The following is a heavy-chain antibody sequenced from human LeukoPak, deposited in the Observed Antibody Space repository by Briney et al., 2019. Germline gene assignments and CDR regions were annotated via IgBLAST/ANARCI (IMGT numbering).Heavy chain of an antibody. V-gene: IGHV3-21*01. Sequence: GGSLRLSCAASGFTFDDYAMHWARQAPGKGLEWVSSISSSSSYIYYADSVKGRFTISRDNAKNSLYLQMNSLRAEDTAVYYCAELGITMIGGVWGKGTTVTISS. J-gene: IGHJ6*04. D-gene: IGHD3-10*02. CDR1: GFTFDDYA. CDR2: ISSSSSYI. CDR3: AELGITMIGGV.